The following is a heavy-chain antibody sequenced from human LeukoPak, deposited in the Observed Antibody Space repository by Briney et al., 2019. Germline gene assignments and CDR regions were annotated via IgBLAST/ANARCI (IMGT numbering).Heavy chain of an antibody. CDR2: ISYDGSNK. D-gene: IGHD5-12*01. V-gene: IGHV3-30*18. J-gene: IGHJ4*02. CDR1: GFTFSSYG. CDR3: AKCGLDSGYDLDY. Sequence: GGSLRLSCAASGFTFSSYGMHWVRQAPGKGLEWVAVISYDGSNKYYADSVKGRFTISRDNSKNTLYLQMNSLRAEDTAVYYCAKCGLDSGYDLDYWGQGTLVTVSS.